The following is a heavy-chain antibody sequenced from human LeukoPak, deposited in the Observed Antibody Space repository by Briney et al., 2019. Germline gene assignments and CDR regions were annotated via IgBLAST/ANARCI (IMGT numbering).Heavy chain of an antibody. V-gene: IGHV3-33*03. D-gene: IGHD5-18*01. CDR3: TTDPIQLWLF. J-gene: IGHJ4*02. CDR2: IWYDGSNK. CDR1: GFTFSSYG. Sequence: GGSLRLSCAASGFTFSSYGMHWVRQAPGKGLEWVAVIWYDGSNKYYADSVKGRFTISRDNAKNSLYLQMNSLKSEDTAVYYCTTDPIQLWLFWGQGTLVTVSS.